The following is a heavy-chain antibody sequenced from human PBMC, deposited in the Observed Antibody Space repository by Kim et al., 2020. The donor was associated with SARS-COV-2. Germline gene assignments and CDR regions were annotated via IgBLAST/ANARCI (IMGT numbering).Heavy chain of an antibody. CDR3: AGTRGTLVTNYAY. J-gene: IGHJ4*02. V-gene: IGHV3-53*01. CDR1: NFIVNNNY. CDR2: IYTDGQT. Sequence: GGSLRLSCAASNFIVNNNYISWVRQAPGRGLEWVSSIYTDGQTSYADSAKGGFAISRDSSTDTVYLQMKGLRGEDTAAYFCAGTRGTLVTNYAYWGPGTL. D-gene: IGHD2-21*02.